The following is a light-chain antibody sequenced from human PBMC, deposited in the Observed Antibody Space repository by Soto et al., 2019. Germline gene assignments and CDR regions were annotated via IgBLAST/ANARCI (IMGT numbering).Light chain of an antibody. CDR3: QQYGESPLT. CDR2: GAS. Sequence: EIVLTQSPGTLSLSPGERATLSCRASQSVSNNYLAWFQKKPGQAPRLLMYGASSRAPAIPDRFSGSGSGTDITLIICRLEPEDFAVYYCQQYGESPLTFGQGTKLEI. V-gene: IGKV3-20*01. J-gene: IGKJ2*01. CDR1: QSVSNNY.